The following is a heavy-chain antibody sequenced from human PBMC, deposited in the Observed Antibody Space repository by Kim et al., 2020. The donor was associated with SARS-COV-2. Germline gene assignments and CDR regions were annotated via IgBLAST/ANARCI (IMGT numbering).Heavy chain of an antibody. CDR3: ARGLKNYYGSSGYYHDAFDI. V-gene: IGHV4-4*02. J-gene: IGHJ3*02. CDR2: IYHSGST. CDR1: GGSISSSNW. Sequence: SETLSLTCAVSGGSISSSNWWSWVRQPPGKGLEWIGEIYHSGSTNYNPSLKSRVTISVDKSKNQFSLKLSSVTAADTAVYYCARGLKNYYGSSGYYHDAFDIWGQGTMVTVSS. D-gene: IGHD3-22*01.